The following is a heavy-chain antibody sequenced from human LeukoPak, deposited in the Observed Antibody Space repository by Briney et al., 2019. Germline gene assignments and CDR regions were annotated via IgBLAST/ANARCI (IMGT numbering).Heavy chain of an antibody. CDR2: IIPIFGTA. V-gene: IGHV1-69*06. CDR1: GGTFSSYA. CDR3: ARQTGTTMVRVDY. D-gene: IGHD3-10*01. Sequence: ASVKVSCKASGGTFSSYAISWVRQAPGQGLEWMGGIIPIFGTANYAQKFQGRVTITADKSTSTAYMELSSLRSEDTAVFYCARQTGTTMVRVDYWGQGTLVTVSS. J-gene: IGHJ4*02.